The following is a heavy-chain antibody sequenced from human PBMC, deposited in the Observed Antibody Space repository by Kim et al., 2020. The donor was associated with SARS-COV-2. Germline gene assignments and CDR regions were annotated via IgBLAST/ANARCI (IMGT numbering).Heavy chain of an antibody. V-gene: IGHV4-39*07. J-gene: IGHJ5*02. CDR1: GGSISSSSYY. Sequence: SETLSLTCTVSGGSISSSSYYWGWIRQPPGKGLEWIGSIYYSGSTYYNPSLKSRVTISVDTSKNQFSLKLSSVTAADTAVYYCARVGIVVVTAQNWFDPWGQGTLVTVSS. CDR3: ARVGIVVVTAQNWFDP. D-gene: IGHD2-21*02. CDR2: IYYSGST.